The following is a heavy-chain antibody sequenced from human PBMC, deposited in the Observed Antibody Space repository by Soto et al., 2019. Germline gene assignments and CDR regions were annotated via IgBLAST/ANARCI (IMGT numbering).Heavy chain of an antibody. V-gene: IGHV4-34*01. CDR1: GGSFSCYY. CDR3: ARSAVVSVFDY. CDR2: INHSGST. Sequence: SETLSLTCAVYGGSFSCYYWSWIRQPPGKGLEWIGEINHSGSTNYNPSLKSRVTISVDTSKNQFSLKLSSVTAADTAVYYCARSAVVSVFDYWGQGTLVTVSS. D-gene: IGHD3-22*01. J-gene: IGHJ4*02.